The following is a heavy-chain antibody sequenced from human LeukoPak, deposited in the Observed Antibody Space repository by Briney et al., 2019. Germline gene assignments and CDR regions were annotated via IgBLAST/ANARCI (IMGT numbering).Heavy chain of an antibody. Sequence: PSETLSLTCAVYGGSFSGYYWSWIRQPLGKGLGWIGEINQSGRTNYNPSLKSRVTISVDTSKNQFSLKLSSVTAADTAVYYCARGLDDYIWGSYRYTRTIPFAYWGQGTLVTVSS. CDR1: GGSFSGYY. CDR2: INQSGRT. J-gene: IGHJ4*02. V-gene: IGHV4-34*01. D-gene: IGHD3-16*02. CDR3: ARGLDDYIWGSYRYTRTIPFAY.